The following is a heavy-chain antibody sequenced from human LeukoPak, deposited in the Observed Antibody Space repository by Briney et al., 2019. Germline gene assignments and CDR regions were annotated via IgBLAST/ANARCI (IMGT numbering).Heavy chain of an antibody. CDR1: GFTFSSYA. CDR2: ISGSGGST. J-gene: IGHJ4*02. D-gene: IGHD6-19*01. Sequence: SGGSLRLSCAASGFTFSSYAMSWVRQAPGKGLEWVSAISGSGGSTYYADSVKGRFTISRDNSKDTLYLQMNSLRAEDTAVYYCTKRLKTSGWYATFDYWGQGTLVTVSS. CDR3: TKRLKTSGWYATFDY. V-gene: IGHV3-23*01.